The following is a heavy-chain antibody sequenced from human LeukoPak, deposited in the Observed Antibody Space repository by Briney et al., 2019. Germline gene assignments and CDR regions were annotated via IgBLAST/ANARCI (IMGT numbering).Heavy chain of an antibody. CDR3: ARVRTSYYDSSADAFDI. J-gene: IGHJ3*02. CDR1: GFTFSDYY. D-gene: IGHD3-22*01. V-gene: IGHV3-11*04. CDR2: ISSSGSTI. Sequence: PGGSLRLSCAASGFTFSDYYMSWIHQAPGKGLEWVSYISSSGSTIYYADSVKGRFTISRDNAKNSLYLQMNSLRAEDTAVYYRARVRTSYYDSSADAFDIWGQGTMVTVSS.